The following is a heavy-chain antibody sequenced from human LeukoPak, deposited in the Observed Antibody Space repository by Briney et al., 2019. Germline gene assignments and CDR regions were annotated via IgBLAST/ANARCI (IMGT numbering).Heavy chain of an antibody. V-gene: IGHV4-39*01. Sequence: PSETLSLTCTVSGGSISNSGYYWGWIRQPPGKGLEWFGNIYYSGSTYYNPSLKSRVTISVDTAKNHFSLKLSSVTAADTAVYYCAKTYYYDPFDYWGQGTLVTVSS. D-gene: IGHD3-22*01. J-gene: IGHJ4*02. CDR3: AKTYYYDPFDY. CDR2: IYYSGST. CDR1: GGSISNSGYY.